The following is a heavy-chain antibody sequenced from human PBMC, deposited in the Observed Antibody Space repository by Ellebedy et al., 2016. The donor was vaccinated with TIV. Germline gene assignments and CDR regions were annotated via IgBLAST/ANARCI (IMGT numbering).Heavy chain of an antibody. D-gene: IGHD2-2*01. CDR3: ARVAIGDSNAFDI. Sequence: GESLKISCTTSGFRFGDFAVSWFRQAPGKGLEWVANIKEDGGEIYYVDSVKGRFTISRDNAKNSLFLQMNSLRVEDTALYYCARVAIGDSNAFDIWGQGTMVTVSS. CDR1: GFRFGDFA. J-gene: IGHJ3*02. V-gene: IGHV3-7*01. CDR2: IKEDGGEI.